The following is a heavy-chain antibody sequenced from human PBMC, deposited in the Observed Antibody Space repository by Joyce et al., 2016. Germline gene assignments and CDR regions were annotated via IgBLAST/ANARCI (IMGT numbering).Heavy chain of an antibody. V-gene: IGHV5-51*01. J-gene: IGHJ4*02. CDR3: ARGPLRPFLFDY. Sequence: EVQLVQSGAEVKKPGESLKISCKGSGYSFTSYWIGCVRQMPGKGLEWMGIIYPGDSDPIYSPSFQGQVTISVDRSIRTAYLHWSSLKASDTAMYYCARGPLRPFLFDYWGQGTLVTVSS. D-gene: IGHD2/OR15-2a*01. CDR1: GYSFTSYW. CDR2: IYPGDSDP.